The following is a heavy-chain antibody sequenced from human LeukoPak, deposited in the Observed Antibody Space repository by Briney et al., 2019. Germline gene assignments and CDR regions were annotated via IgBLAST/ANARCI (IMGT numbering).Heavy chain of an antibody. D-gene: IGHD3-10*01. V-gene: IGHV3-7*01. Sequence: GGSLRLSCAASGFTFSSYWMSWVRQAPGKGLEWVANIKQDGSEKYYVDSVKGQFTISRDNAKNSLYLQMNSLRAEDTAVYYCARDGSGSYYNAPYWGQGTLVTVSS. CDR1: GFTFSSYW. J-gene: IGHJ4*02. CDR2: IKQDGSEK. CDR3: ARDGSGSYYNAPY.